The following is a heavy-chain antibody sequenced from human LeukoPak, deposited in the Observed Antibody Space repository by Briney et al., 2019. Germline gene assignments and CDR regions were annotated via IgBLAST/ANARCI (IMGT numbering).Heavy chain of an antibody. J-gene: IGHJ6*03. CDR1: GFTFSSYT. CDR3: ARDGDTVLTRGYYYYMDV. D-gene: IGHD4-23*01. V-gene: IGHV3-21*01. CDR2: ISTSSSYI. Sequence: GGSLRLSCAASGFTFSSYTMNWVRQAPGKGLEWVSSISTSSSYIYYADSVKGRFTISRDIAKKSPYLQMNSLRAEDTAVYYCARDGDTVLTRGYYYYMDVWGKGTTVTVSS.